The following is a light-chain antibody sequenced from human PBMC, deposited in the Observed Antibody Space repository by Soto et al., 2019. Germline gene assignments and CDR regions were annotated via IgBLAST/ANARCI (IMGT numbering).Light chain of an antibody. CDR1: SGDIGLYNF. Sequence: QSPLTQPASASGCPGQSITISCTGSSGDIGLYNFVSWYQQHPGRAPKLMIYDVNNRPSGVSDRFSGSKSGNTASLTISGLQAEDEADYYCCSYTSSTAYVFGSGTKVTV. CDR2: DVN. V-gene: IGLV2-14*03. CDR3: CSYTSSTAYV. J-gene: IGLJ1*01.